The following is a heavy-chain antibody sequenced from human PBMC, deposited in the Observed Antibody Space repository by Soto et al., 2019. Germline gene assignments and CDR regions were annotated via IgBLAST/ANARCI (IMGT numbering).Heavy chain of an antibody. CDR3: ARGRVRGLWGDY. CDR2: ISSSSSYI. V-gene: IGHV3-21*01. Sequence: EVQLVESGGGLVKPGGSLRLSCAASGFTFSSYSMNWVRQAPGKGLEWVSSISSSSSYIYYADSVKGRFTISRDNAKNPLYLQMNSWSGEHTPVYYCARGRVRGLWGDYWGQGTLVTVSS. D-gene: IGHD3-10*01. J-gene: IGHJ4*02. CDR1: GFTFSSYS.